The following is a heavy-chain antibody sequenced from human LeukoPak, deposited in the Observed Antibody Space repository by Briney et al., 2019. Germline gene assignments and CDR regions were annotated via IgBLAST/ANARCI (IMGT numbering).Heavy chain of an antibody. J-gene: IGHJ3*02. Sequence: ASVKVSCKASGYTFTSYGISWVRQAPGQGLEWMGWISAYNGNTNYAQKLQGRVTMTTDTSTSTAYMELRSLRSDDTAVYYCARVRVVWELLGAFDIWGQGTMVTVSS. CDR2: ISAYNGNT. V-gene: IGHV1-18*01. CDR3: ARVRVVWELLGAFDI. D-gene: IGHD1-26*01. CDR1: GYTFTSYG.